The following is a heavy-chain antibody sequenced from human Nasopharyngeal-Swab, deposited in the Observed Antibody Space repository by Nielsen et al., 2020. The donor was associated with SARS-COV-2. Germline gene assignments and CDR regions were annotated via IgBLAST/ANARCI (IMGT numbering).Heavy chain of an antibody. CDR3: VRGGHWQFDP. CDR1: GGSISSGGYY. Sequence: SETLSLTCTVSGGSISSGGYYWSWIRQHPGKGLEWIGYIYYSGSTYYNPSLKSRVTISVDRSKNQFSLKLSSVTAADTALYYCVRGGHWQFDPWGQGTLVTASS. CDR2: IYYSGST. J-gene: IGHJ5*02. D-gene: IGHD1-1*01. V-gene: IGHV4-31*03.